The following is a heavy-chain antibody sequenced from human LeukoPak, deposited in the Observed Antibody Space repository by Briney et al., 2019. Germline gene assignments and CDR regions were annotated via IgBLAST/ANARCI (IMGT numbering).Heavy chain of an antibody. CDR1: GFTFSSYA. D-gene: IGHD3-22*01. Sequence: GGSLRLSCAASGFTFSSYAMHWVRQAPGKGLEWVADISYDGSNKYYAASVKGRFTISRDNSKNTLYLQMNSLRAEDTAVYYCAKDSTMSGSYYGMDVWGQGNTGSVSS. V-gene: IGHV3-30-3*01. CDR2: ISYDGSNK. J-gene: IGHJ6*02. CDR3: AKDSTMSGSYYGMDV.